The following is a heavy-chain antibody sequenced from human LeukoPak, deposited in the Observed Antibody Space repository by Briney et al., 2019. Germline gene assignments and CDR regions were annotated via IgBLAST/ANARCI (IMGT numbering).Heavy chain of an antibody. Sequence: GGSLRLSCAASGFTFSSDWMSWVREAPGKGLGWVANIKQDGSEKYYVDSVKGRFTISRDNAKNSLYLQMNSLRAEDTAVYYCARDHIVGATNFDYWGQGTLVTGSS. CDR2: IKQDGSEK. V-gene: IGHV3-7*01. J-gene: IGHJ4*02. D-gene: IGHD1-26*01. CDR3: ARDHIVGATNFDY. CDR1: GFTFSSDW.